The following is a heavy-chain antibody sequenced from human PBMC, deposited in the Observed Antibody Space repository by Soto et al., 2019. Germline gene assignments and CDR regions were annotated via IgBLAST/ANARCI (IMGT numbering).Heavy chain of an antibody. CDR1: GFTFSRYS. Sequence: EVQLVESGGGLVQPGGSLRLSCAASGFTFSRYSMNWVRQAPGKGLEWVSYISSSSSTRYYADSVKGRFTISRDNAKNSLYLQMNSLRAENTAVYYCSRGGGCSRCSCNFDYWGQGTLVTVSS. D-gene: IGHD2-15*01. J-gene: IGHJ4*02. CDR3: SRGGGCSRCSCNFDY. V-gene: IGHV3-48*01. CDR2: ISSSSSTR.